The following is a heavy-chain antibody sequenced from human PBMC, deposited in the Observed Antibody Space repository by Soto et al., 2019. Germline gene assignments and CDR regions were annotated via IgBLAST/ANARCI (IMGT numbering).Heavy chain of an antibody. V-gene: IGHV3-30*04. Sequence: PGGSLRLSCAASGFTFSNYAMHWVRQSPGKGLEWVAVISNDGSNKYYADSVKGRLTISRDHSKKTLNLQMNSLRSEDTAIYYCARGFYGFSAYFYYGMDVWGQGTTVTVSS. J-gene: IGHJ6*02. CDR1: GFTFSNYA. D-gene: IGHD4-17*01. CDR2: ISNDGSNK. CDR3: ARGFYGFSAYFYYGMDV.